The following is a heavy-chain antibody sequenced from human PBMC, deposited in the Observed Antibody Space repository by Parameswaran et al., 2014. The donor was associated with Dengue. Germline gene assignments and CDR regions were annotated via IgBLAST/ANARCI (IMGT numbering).Heavy chain of an antibody. V-gene: IGHV4-59*01. CDR2: IYYSGST. J-gene: IGHJ4*02. Sequence: RWIRQPPGKGLEWIGYIYYSGSTNYNPSLKSRVTISVDTSKNQFSLKLSSVTAADTAVYYCARRTGDYVDYWGQGTLVTVSS. D-gene: IGHD1-14*01. CDR3: ARRTGDYVDY.